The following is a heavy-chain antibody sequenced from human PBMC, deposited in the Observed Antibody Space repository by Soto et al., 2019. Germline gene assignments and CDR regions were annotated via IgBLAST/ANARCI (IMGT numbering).Heavy chain of an antibody. Sequence: ASVTVSCTASGYTFTSYDINWVRQATGQGLEWMGWMNPNSGNTGYAQKFQGRVTMTRNTSISTAYMELSSLRSEDTAVYYCARGPYSSSWYYYYYYMDVWGKGTTVTVSS. V-gene: IGHV1-8*01. CDR3: ARGPYSSSWYYYYYYMDV. CDR2: MNPNSGNT. CDR1: GYTFTSYD. J-gene: IGHJ6*03. D-gene: IGHD6-13*01.